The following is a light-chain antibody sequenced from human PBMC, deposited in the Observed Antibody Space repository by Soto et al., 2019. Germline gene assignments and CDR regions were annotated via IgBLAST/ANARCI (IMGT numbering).Light chain of an antibody. V-gene: IGLV1-40*01. J-gene: IGLJ2*01. Sequence: QSVLTQPPSVSGAPGQRVTISCTGTSSNIGGCYYVHWYQQHPGTAPKLLIYDISNRPSGVPDRFSGSKSGNTASLTISGLQAEDEADYYCKSYNSSLTVVFGGGTKLTVL. CDR3: KSYNSSLTVV. CDR2: DIS. CDR1: SSNIGGCYY.